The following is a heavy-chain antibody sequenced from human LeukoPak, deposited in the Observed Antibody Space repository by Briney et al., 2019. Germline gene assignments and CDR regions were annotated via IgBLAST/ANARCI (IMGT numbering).Heavy chain of an antibody. CDR1: GFTFSSYA. V-gene: IGHV3-23*01. CDR2: ITGSGGST. J-gene: IGHJ4*02. D-gene: IGHD2-21*01. Sequence: PGGSLRLSCAASGFTFSSYAMSWVRQAPGKGPEWVSAITGSGGSTFYADSVKGRFTISRDNSKNTLYLQMNSLRAEDTAVYYCAKDYRDLDYWGQGTLVTVSS. CDR3: AKDYRDLDY.